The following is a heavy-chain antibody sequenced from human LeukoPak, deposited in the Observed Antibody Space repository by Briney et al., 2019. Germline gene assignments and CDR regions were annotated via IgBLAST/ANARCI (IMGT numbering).Heavy chain of an antibody. CDR2: INHSGST. D-gene: IGHD2-21*01. CDR1: GGSFSGYY. V-gene: IGHV4-34*01. Sequence: SETLSLTCAVYGGSFSGYYWSWIRQPPGKGLEWIGEINHSGSTNYNPSLKSRVTISVDTSKNQFSLKLSSVTAADTAVYYCARVLRPRHKIDPWGQGILVTVSS. CDR3: ARVLRPRHKIDP. J-gene: IGHJ5*02.